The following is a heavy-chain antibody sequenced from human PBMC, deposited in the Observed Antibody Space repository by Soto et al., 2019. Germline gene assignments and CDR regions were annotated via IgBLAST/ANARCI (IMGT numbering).Heavy chain of an antibody. CDR1: GGTFSSYA. J-gene: IGHJ6*01. V-gene: IGHV1-69*06. D-gene: IGHD2-2*01. Sequence: SVKVSCKASGGTFSSYAISWVRQTPGQGLEWMGGIIPIFGTANYAQKCQGRVTIAADKSTSTAYMELSSLRSEDTAVYYCARGVVTPKYYYYYYGMDVWGQGTTVTVSS. CDR3: ARGVVTPKYYYYYYGMDV. CDR2: IIPIFGTA.